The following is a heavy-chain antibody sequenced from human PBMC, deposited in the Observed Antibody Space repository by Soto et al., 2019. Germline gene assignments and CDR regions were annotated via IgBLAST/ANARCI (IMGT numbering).Heavy chain of an antibody. J-gene: IGHJ6*02. CDR3: ASRHYYGSGSSPYYYYGMDV. Sequence: QVQLVQSGAEVKKPGASVKVSCKASGYTFTGYYMHWVRQAPGQGLEWMGWINPNSGGTNYAQKVQGRVTMTRDTSISTAYMELSRLRSDDTAVYYCASRHYYGSGSSPYYYYGMDVWGQGTTVTVSS. V-gene: IGHV1-2*02. D-gene: IGHD3-10*01. CDR1: GYTFTGYY. CDR2: INPNSGGT.